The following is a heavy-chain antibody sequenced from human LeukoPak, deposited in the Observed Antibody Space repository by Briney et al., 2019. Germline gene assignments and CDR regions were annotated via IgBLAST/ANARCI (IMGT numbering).Heavy chain of an antibody. D-gene: IGHD3-16*01. J-gene: IGHJ6*02. Sequence: GGSPRLSCAASGFTFSSYWMHWVRQAPGKGLVWVSRINSDGSSTSYADSVKGRFTISRDNAKNSLYLQMNSLRAEDTATYYCARDREEKARIGGMDVWGQGTTVIVSS. CDR1: GFTFSSYW. CDR3: ARDREEKARIGGMDV. CDR2: INSDGSST. V-gene: IGHV3-74*01.